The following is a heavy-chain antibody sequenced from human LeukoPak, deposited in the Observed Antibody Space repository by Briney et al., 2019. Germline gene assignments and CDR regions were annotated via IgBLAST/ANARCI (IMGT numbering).Heavy chain of an antibody. V-gene: IGHV4-59*12. CDR1: GGSISSYY. Sequence: SETLSLTCTVSGGSISSYYWSWIRQPPGKGLEWIGYIYYSGSTNYNPSLKSRVTISVDTSKNQFSLKLSSVTAADTAVYYCARGPRSGWYRSLGWFDPWGQGTLVTVSS. CDR2: IYYSGST. J-gene: IGHJ5*02. CDR3: ARGPRSGWYRSLGWFDP. D-gene: IGHD6-19*01.